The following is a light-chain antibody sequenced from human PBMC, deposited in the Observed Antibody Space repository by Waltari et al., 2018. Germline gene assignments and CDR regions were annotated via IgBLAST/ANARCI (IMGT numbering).Light chain of an antibody. CDR1: SSDIGAYNY. V-gene: IGLV2-14*03. CDR2: DVT. J-gene: IGLJ3*02. CDR3: SSYTSSTTWV. Sequence: QSALTQPASVSGSPGQSITIPCTGTSSDIGAYNYVFWYQQHPGKAPKLMIYDVTYRPSGVSNRFAGSKSGNTASLTISGLQAEDEADYYCSSYTSSTTWVFGGGSKLTVL.